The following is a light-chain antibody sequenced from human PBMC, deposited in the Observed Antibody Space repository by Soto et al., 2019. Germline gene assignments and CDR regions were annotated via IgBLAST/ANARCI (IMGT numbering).Light chain of an antibody. CDR2: DAS. J-gene: IGKJ2*03. Sequence: EIVLTQSPATLSLSPGERATLSCRASQSVSSNYLAWYQQKPGQAPRLLIYDASTRATGIPDRFSGSGSGTDFTLTISRLEPEDFALYYCQQYGSSPPYSFGQGTKLEIK. CDR1: QSVSSNY. CDR3: QQYGSSPPYS. V-gene: IGKV3-20*01.